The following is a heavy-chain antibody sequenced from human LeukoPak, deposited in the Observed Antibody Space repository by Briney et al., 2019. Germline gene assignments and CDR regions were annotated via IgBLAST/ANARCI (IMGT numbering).Heavy chain of an antibody. CDR3: ARGTVGATRDYYYYYMDV. V-gene: IGHV4-59*01. D-gene: IGHD1-26*01. Sequence: PSETLSLTCTVSGDSISSYYWSWIRQPPGKGLEWIGYIYYTGSTNYNPSLKSRVTISLDTSKNQFSLNLRSVTAADTALYYCARGTVGATRDYYYYYMDVWGKGTTVTVSS. J-gene: IGHJ6*03. CDR1: GDSISSYY. CDR2: IYYTGST.